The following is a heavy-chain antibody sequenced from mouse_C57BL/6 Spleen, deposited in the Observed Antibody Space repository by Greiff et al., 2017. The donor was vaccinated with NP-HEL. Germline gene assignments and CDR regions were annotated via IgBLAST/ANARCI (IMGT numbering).Heavy chain of an antibody. CDR3: ARGDGSSWFAY. J-gene: IGHJ3*01. Sequence: QVQLQQPGAELVKPGASVKLSCKASGYTFTSYWMHWVKQRPGQGLEWIGMIHPNSGSTKYNEKFKCKATMTVDKSSSTAYMQLSSRTSEDSAVYYCARGDGSSWFAYWGQGTLVTVSA. CDR2: IHPNSGST. D-gene: IGHD1-1*01. V-gene: IGHV1-64*01. CDR1: GYTFTSYW.